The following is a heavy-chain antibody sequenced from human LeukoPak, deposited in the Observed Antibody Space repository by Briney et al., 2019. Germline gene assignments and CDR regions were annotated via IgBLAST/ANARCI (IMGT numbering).Heavy chain of an antibody. V-gene: IGHV1-2*06. CDR1: VYTFIGYY. Sequence: GASVKVSCKASVYTFIGYYMHWVRQAPGQGLEWMGRINPNSGGTNYAQKFQGRVTMTRDTSISTAYMELSRLRSDDTAVYYCATPGYCSSTSCSNWFDPWGQGTLVTVSS. J-gene: IGHJ5*02. D-gene: IGHD2-2*01. CDR2: INPNSGGT. CDR3: ATPGYCSSTSCSNWFDP.